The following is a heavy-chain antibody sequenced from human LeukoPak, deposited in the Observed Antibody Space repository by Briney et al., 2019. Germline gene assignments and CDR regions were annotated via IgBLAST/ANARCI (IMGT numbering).Heavy chain of an antibody. CDR2: IIPIFGTA. D-gene: IGHD2-2*02. J-gene: IGHJ4*02. CDR3: ARGGRYCSSTSCYTFDY. V-gene: IGHV1-69*05. CDR1: GGTLSSDA. Sequence: GASVKVSCKASGGTLSSDAISWVRQAHGQGLEWMGGIIPIFGTANYAQKLQGRVTMTTDTSTSTAYMELRSLGSDDTAVYYCARGGRYCSSTSCYTFDYWGQGTLVTVSS.